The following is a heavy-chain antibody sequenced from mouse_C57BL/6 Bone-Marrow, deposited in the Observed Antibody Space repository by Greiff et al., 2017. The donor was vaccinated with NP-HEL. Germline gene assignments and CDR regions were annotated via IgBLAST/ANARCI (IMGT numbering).Heavy chain of an antibody. CDR3: ARNKVYSNYLRPFAD. CDR2: IYPRSGST. J-gene: IGHJ3*01. D-gene: IGHD2-5*01. Sequence: QVQLQQSGAELARPGASVKLSCKASGYTFTSYGISWVKQRTGQGLEWIGEIYPRSGSTYYNEKFKGKATLTADKSSSTAYMELRSLTSEDSAVYFCARNKVYSNYLRPFADWGQGTLVTVSA. V-gene: IGHV1-81*01. CDR1: GYTFTSYG.